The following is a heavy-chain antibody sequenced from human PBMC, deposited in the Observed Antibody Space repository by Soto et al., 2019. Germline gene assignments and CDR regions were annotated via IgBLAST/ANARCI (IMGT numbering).Heavy chain of an antibody. J-gene: IGHJ6*02. Sequence: GGSLRLSCAASGFTVTNNYMSWVRQAPGKGLEWVSVIYRGGSTYYADSVKGRFTISRDNSKNTLYLQMNSLRTEDTAVYYCARDYGPPNYYYGMDGWGQGTTVTVSS. CDR2: IYRGGST. CDR1: GFTVTNNY. CDR3: ARDYGPPNYYYGMDG. V-gene: IGHV3-53*01. D-gene: IGHD3-10*01.